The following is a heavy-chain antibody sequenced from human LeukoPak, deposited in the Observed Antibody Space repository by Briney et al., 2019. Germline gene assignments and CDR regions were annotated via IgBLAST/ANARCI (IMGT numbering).Heavy chain of an antibody. CDR1: GFAFSSYG. V-gene: IGHV3-23*01. CDR3: ARGGLVRGVIRYAFDY. J-gene: IGHJ4*02. CDR2: IHKSGAHT. D-gene: IGHD3-10*01. Sequence: PGGTLRLSCAAYGFAFSSYGMNWVRQAPGKGLEWVSSIHKSGAHTDHADSVKGRFTISRDNSKNTLYLQMNNMKVEDTAVYYCARGGLVRGVIRYAFDYWGQGTLVTVSS.